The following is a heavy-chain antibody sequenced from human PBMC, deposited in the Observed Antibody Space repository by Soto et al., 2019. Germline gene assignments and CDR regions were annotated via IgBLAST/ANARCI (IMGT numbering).Heavy chain of an antibody. D-gene: IGHD3-22*01. CDR3: ARELKENYYYDSSGYSHYYGMDV. Sequence: AAVKVCCEXSGYTFTGYYMHWVRQAPGQGLEWMGWINPNSGGTNYAQKFQGWVTMTRDTSISTAYMELSRLRSDDTAVYYCARELKENYYYDSSGYSHYYGMDVWGQGTTVTVSS. CDR1: GYTFTGYY. V-gene: IGHV1-2*04. CDR2: INPNSGGT. J-gene: IGHJ6*02.